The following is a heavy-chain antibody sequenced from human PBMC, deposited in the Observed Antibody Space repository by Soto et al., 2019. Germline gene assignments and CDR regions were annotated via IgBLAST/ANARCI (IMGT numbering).Heavy chain of an antibody. CDR3: AREVVPHDYGDYYYYHYYMDV. V-gene: IGHV5-51*01. CDR1: GYSFTSYW. CDR2: IYPGDSDT. J-gene: IGHJ6*03. Sequence: GESLKISCKGSGYSFTSYWIGWVRQMPGKGLEWMGIIYPGDSDTRYSPSFQGQVTISADKSISAAYLQWSSLKASDTAMYYCAREVVPHDYGDYYYYHYYMDVWGKGTTVTVSS. D-gene: IGHD4-17*01.